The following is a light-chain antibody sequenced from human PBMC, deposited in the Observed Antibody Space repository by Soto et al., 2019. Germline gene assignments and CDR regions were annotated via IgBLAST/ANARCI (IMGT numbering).Light chain of an antibody. CDR1: NIGSKS. V-gene: IGLV3-21*02. J-gene: IGLJ1*01. Sequence: SSELTQPPSVSMAPGQTARVTCGGNNIGSKSVHWYQQKPGQAPVLVVYDNNDRPSGIPERFSGSNSGNTATLTITRVEAGDEADYYCQVWHSSSDHYVFGTGTKLTVL. CDR2: DNN. CDR3: QVWHSSSDHYV.